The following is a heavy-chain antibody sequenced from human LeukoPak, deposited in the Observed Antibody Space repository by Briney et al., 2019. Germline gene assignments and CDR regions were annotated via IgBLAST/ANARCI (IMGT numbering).Heavy chain of an antibody. CDR1: GGSISSYY. Sequence: SETLSLTCTVSGGSISSYYWSWIRQPAGEGLEWIGRIYTSGSTNYNPSLKSRVTMSVDTSKNQFSLKLSSVTAADTAVYYCARDRDVLLWFGELSGAFDIWGRGTMVTVSS. J-gene: IGHJ3*02. V-gene: IGHV4-4*07. CDR3: ARDRDVLLWFGELSGAFDI. CDR2: IYTSGST. D-gene: IGHD3-10*01.